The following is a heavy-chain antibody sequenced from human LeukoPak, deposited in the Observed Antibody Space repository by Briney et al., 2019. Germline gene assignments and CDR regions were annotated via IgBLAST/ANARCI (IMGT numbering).Heavy chain of an antibody. D-gene: IGHD2-15*01. CDR2: INHSGST. CDR1: GGSFSGYY. CDR3: ARVTLLPTHIDY. Sequence: PSETLSLTCAVYGGSFSGYYWSWIRQPPGKGLEWIGEINHSGSTYYNPSLKSRITISVDTSKNQFSLRLISVTAADTAVYYCARVTLLPTHIDYWGQGTLVTVSS. V-gene: IGHV4-34*01. J-gene: IGHJ4*02.